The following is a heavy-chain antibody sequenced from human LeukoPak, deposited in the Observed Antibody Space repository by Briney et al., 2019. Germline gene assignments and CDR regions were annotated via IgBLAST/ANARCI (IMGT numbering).Heavy chain of an antibody. V-gene: IGHV4-30-2*01. Sequence: SQTLSLTCAVSGGSISSGGYSWSWIRQPPGKGLEWIGYIYHSGSTYYNPSLKSRVTISVDRSKNQFSLKLSSVTAADTAVYYSARDGLVRGVITNWGQGTLVTVSS. J-gene: IGHJ4*02. CDR1: GGSISSGGYS. D-gene: IGHD3-10*01. CDR3: ARDGLVRGVITN. CDR2: IYHSGST.